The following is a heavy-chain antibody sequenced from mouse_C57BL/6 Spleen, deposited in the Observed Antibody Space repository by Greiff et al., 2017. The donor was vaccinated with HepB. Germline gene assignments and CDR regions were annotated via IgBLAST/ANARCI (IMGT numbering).Heavy chain of an antibody. V-gene: IGHV1-69*01. CDR3: ARLGSWGYYYYAMDY. Sequence: QVQLQQPGAELVMPGASVKLSCKASGYTFTSYWMHWVKQRPGQGLEWIGEIDPSDSYTNYNQKFKGKSTLTVDKSSSTAYMQLNSLTSEDSAVYYCARLGSWGYYYYAMDYWGQGTSVTVSS. CDR1: GYTFTSYW. CDR2: IDPSDSYT. D-gene: IGHD4-1*01. J-gene: IGHJ4*01.